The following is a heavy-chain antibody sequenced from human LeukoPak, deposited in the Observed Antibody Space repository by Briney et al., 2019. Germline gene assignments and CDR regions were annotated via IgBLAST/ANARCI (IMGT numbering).Heavy chain of an antibody. CDR3: ASTLRFLPYRRFDY. Sequence: SETLSLTCSVSGGSIISSNYYWGWIRQPPGKGLEWIGSIYQSGSGCSYYNPSLRSRVTISGDTSKNQFFLRLSSVTAADTAVYYCASTLRFLPYRRFDYWGQGTLVTVPS. J-gene: IGHJ4*02. CDR1: GGSIISSNYY. CDR2: IYQSGSGCS. D-gene: IGHD3-3*01. V-gene: IGHV4-39*01.